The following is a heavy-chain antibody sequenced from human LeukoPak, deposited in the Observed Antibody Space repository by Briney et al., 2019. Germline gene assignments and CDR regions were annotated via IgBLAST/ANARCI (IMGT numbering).Heavy chain of an antibody. CDR1: GFTFSSYG. CDR3: AKGPGSYCDY. D-gene: IGHD1-26*01. CDR2: IRYDGSNK. J-gene: IGHJ4*02. V-gene: IGHV3-30*02. Sequence: GGSLRLSCAASGFTFSSYGMRWVRQAPGKGLEWVAFIRYDGSNKYYADSVKGRFTISRDNSKNTLYLQMNSLRAEGTAVYYCAKGPGSYCDYWGQGTLVTVSS.